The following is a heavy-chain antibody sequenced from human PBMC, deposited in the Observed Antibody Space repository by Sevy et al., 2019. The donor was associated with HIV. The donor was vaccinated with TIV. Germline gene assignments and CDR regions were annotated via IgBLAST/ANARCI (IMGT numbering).Heavy chain of an antibody. Sequence: GGSLRLSCAASEFTFSSYGTHWVRQAPGKGLEWVAVISYDGSNKYYADSVKGRFTISRDNSKNTLYLQMNSLRAEDTAVYYCAKDGREMATSYFDYWGQGTLVTVSS. J-gene: IGHJ4*02. V-gene: IGHV3-30*18. CDR1: EFTFSSYG. CDR3: AKDGREMATSYFDY. D-gene: IGHD5-12*01. CDR2: ISYDGSNK.